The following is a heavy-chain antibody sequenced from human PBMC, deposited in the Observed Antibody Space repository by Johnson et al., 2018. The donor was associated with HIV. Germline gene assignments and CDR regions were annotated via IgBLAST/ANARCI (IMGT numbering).Heavy chain of an antibody. CDR2: IWYDGSNK. CDR1: GFTFSSYA. Sequence: VQVVESGGGVVQPGRSLRLSCAASGFTFSSYAMHWVRQAPGKGLEWVAIIWYDGSNKYHADSVKGRFTISRDNSKNTLYLQMTSLRTEETAVYYCAAPRESRIGYDLDAFDIWGQGTMVTVSS. D-gene: IGHD5-12*01. CDR3: AAPRESRIGYDLDAFDI. J-gene: IGHJ3*02. V-gene: IGHV3-30*04.